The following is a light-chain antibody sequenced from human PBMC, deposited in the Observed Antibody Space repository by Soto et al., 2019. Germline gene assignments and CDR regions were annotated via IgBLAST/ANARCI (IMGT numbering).Light chain of an antibody. CDR3: CSYTTSNTRQIV. Sequence: QSALTQPASVSGSPGQSITISCTGTSSDVGGYNYVSWYQHHPGKAPKLMIYDVSNRPSGVSNRFSGSKSGNTASLNISGLQPEDEADYYCCSYTTSNTRQIVFGTGTKVTVL. V-gene: IGLV2-14*03. CDR1: SSDVGGYNY. CDR2: DVS. J-gene: IGLJ1*01.